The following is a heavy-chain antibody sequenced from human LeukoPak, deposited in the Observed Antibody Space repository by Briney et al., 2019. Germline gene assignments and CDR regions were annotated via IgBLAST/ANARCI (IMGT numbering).Heavy chain of an antibody. CDR2: MNPNSGNT. V-gene: IGHV1-8*01. J-gene: IGHJ6*03. Sequence: ASVKVSCKASGYTFTSCDINWVRQATGQGLEWMGWMNPNSGNTGCAQKFQGRVTMTRNTSISTAYMELSSLRSEDTAVYYCARDYRGIAAAGKGSYYYYYYMDVWGKGTTVTVSS. CDR1: GYTFTSCD. CDR3: ARDYRGIAAAGKGSYYYYYYMDV. D-gene: IGHD6-13*01.